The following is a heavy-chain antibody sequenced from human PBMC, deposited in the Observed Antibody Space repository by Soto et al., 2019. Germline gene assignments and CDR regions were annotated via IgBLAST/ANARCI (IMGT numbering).Heavy chain of an antibody. J-gene: IGHJ4*02. CDR2: IIPIFGTA. V-gene: IGHV1-69*13. D-gene: IGHD3-10*01. CDR3: ARRRITMVRGVPPYYFDY. Sequence: GASVKVSCKASGGTFSSYAISWVRQAPGQGLEWMGGIIPIFGTANYAQKFRGRVTITADESTSTAYMELSSLRSEDTAVYYCARRRITMVRGVPPYYFDYWGQGTLVTVSS. CDR1: GGTFSSYA.